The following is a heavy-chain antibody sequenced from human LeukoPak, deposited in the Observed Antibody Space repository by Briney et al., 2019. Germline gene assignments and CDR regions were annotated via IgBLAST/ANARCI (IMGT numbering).Heavy chain of an antibody. J-gene: IGHJ3*02. CDR1: GGSITASY. V-gene: IGHV4-4*07. Sequence: PSETLSLTCAVSGGSITASYWSWIRQPAGKVLEWIGRISTSGTTNYNPSFKSRVTMSVDTSMNQFSLTLYSMTAADTAVYYCARRVTMIVVGPGDVGAFDIWGQGTMVTVSS. CDR2: ISTSGTT. D-gene: IGHD3-22*01. CDR3: ARRVTMIVVGPGDVGAFDI.